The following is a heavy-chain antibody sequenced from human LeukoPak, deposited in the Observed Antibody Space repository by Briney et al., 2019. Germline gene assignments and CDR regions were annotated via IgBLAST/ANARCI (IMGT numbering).Heavy chain of an antibody. D-gene: IGHD1-1*01. CDR2: ISGSGDST. V-gene: IGHV3-23*01. CDR3: AKRGTTLYNWFDP. CDR1: GFTFSDYA. Sequence: HPGGSLRLSCAASGFTFSDYAMSWVRQAPGKGLEWVSRISGSGDSTYYADSVKGRFTTSRDNSKNTLYLQVNSLRAEDTAVYYCAKRGTTLYNWFDPWGKGTLVTVSS. J-gene: IGHJ5*02.